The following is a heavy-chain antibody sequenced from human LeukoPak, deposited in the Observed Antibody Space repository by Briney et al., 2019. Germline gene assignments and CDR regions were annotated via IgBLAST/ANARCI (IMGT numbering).Heavy chain of an antibody. D-gene: IGHD4-17*01. CDR2: ISSSSSTI. CDR3: ARGTVTRARSFDY. J-gene: IGHJ4*02. Sequence: GGSLRLSCAASGFTFSNYSINWVRQAPGKGLEWVSYISSSSSTIYYADSVKGRFTISRDNSKNTLYLQMNSLRAEDTAVYYCARGTVTRARSFDYWGQGTLVTVSS. V-gene: IGHV3-48*01. CDR1: GFTFSNYS.